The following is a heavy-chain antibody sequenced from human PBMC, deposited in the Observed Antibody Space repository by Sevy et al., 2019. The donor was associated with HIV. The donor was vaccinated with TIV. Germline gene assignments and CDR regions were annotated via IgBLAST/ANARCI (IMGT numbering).Heavy chain of an antibody. J-gene: IGHJ4*02. CDR1: GFTFSKYS. CDR3: AREGCTKPHDY. D-gene: IGHD2-8*01. V-gene: IGHV3-23*01. Sequence: GGSLRPSCEASGFTFSKYSMSWVRQAPGKGLEWVSTFSFGCGRINYADSVKGRFTISRDDSKNTLYLQMNSLRAEDTAVYYCAREGCTKPHDYWGQRTLVTVSS. CDR2: FSFGCGRI.